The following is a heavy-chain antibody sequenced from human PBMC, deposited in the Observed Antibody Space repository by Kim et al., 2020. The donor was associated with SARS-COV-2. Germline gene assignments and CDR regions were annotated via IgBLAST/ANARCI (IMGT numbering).Heavy chain of an antibody. J-gene: IGHJ2*01. CDR2: IIPIFGTA. Sequence: SVKVSCKASGGTFSSYAISWVRQAPGQGLEWMGGIIPIFGTANYAQKFQGRVTITADESTSTAYMELSSLRSEDTAVYYCASRDRGGVYCGGDCYIDYWYFDLWGRGTLVTVSS. CDR3: ASRDRGGVYCGGDCYIDYWYFDL. CDR1: GGTFSSYA. V-gene: IGHV1-69*13. D-gene: IGHD2-21*01.